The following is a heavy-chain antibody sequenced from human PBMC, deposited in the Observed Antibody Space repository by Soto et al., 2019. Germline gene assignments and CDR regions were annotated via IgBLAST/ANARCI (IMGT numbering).Heavy chain of an antibody. D-gene: IGHD3-9*01. CDR2: ITSKTGQI. Sequence: GGSLRLSCTGSGFPFSAYNMNWVRQVPGKGPEWISSITSKTGQIYYAESVKGRFTISRDNAKNSLYLEMNRLGAEDTAVYFCARDLFAPQKLVIHWFEPWGQGTLVTVSS. V-gene: IGHV3-21*06. J-gene: IGHJ5*02. CDR3: ARDLFAPQKLVIHWFEP. CDR1: GFPFSAYN.